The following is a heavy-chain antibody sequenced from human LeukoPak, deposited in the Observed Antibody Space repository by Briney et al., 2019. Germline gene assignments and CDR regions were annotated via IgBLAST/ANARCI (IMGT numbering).Heavy chain of an antibody. CDR2: ISSSSSTI. V-gene: IGHV3-48*01. D-gene: IGHD3-10*01. CDR1: GFTFSSYS. J-gene: IGHJ3*02. CDR3: ARDSRIRDRGAFDI. Sequence: PGGSLRLSCAASGFTFSSYSMNWVRQAPGKGLEWVSYISSSSSTIYYADSVKGRFTISRDNAKNSLYLQMNSLRAEDTAVYYCARDSRIRDRGAFDIWGQGTMVTVSS.